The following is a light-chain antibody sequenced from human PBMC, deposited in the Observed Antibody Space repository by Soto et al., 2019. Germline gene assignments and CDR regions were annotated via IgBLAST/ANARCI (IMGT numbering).Light chain of an antibody. CDR1: SSDIGGYNF. CDR2: EVN. V-gene: IGLV2-8*01. Sequence: QSALTQPASVSGSPGQSITISCTGTSSDIGGYNFVSWYQQHPGKAPKLMISEVNNRPSGVPDRFSGSKSGNTASLTVSGLQADDEADYYCSSYAGNNNYVFGTGTKVTVL. J-gene: IGLJ1*01. CDR3: SSYAGNNNYV.